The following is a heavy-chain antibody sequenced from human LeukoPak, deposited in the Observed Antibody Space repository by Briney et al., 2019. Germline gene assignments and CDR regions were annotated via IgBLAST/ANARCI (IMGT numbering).Heavy chain of an antibody. J-gene: IGHJ4*02. CDR3: ARHERGTAMVTS. D-gene: IGHD5-18*01. CDR2: TYYSGST. CDR1: GGSISSYY. Sequence: SETLSLTCTVSGGSISSYYWSWIRQPPGKGLEWIGYTYYSGSTNYNPSLKSRVTISVDTSKNQFSLKLSSVTAADAAVYYCARHERGTAMVTSWGQGTLVTVSS. V-gene: IGHV4-59*08.